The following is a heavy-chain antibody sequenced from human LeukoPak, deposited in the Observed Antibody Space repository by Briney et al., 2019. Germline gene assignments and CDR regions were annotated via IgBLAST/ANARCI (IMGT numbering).Heavy chain of an antibody. CDR1: RFTFSGYV. CDR2: ISSSSSTI. CDR3: ARDSGFGY. J-gene: IGHJ4*02. V-gene: IGHV3-48*04. D-gene: IGHD3-10*01. Sequence: GGSLTLSCAASRFTFSGYVMHWVRRAPGKGLEWVSYISSSSSTIYYADSVKGRFTISRDNAKNSLYLQMNSLRAEDTAVYYCARDSGFGYWGQGTLVTVSS.